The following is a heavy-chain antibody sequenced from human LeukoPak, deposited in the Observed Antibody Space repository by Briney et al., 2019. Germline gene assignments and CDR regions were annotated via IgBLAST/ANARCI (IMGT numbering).Heavy chain of an antibody. Sequence: GASVKVSCKASGYTFTGYYMHWVRQAPGQGLEWMGWINPNSGGTNYAQRIQGRVTMTRDTSTRTVYMELSSLRSDDTAVYYCARGGRRDGYNFPLDYWGQGTLVTVSS. CDR1: GYTFTGYY. D-gene: IGHD5-24*01. CDR2: INPNSGGT. V-gene: IGHV1-2*02. CDR3: ARGGRRDGYNFPLDY. J-gene: IGHJ4*02.